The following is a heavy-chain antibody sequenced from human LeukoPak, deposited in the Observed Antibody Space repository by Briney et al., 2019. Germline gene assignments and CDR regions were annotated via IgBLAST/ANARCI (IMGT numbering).Heavy chain of an antibody. Sequence: ASVKVSCKASRGTFSTYAISWVRQAPGQGLEWMGGIIPVFGTANYAQKFQGRVTITADESTSTAYMELSSLRSEDTAVFYCARDRVVGLGIDNAFDIWGHGTMVTVSS. V-gene: IGHV1-69*13. CDR3: ARDRVVGLGIDNAFDI. CDR1: RGTFSTYA. CDR2: IIPVFGTA. D-gene: IGHD2-15*01. J-gene: IGHJ3*02.